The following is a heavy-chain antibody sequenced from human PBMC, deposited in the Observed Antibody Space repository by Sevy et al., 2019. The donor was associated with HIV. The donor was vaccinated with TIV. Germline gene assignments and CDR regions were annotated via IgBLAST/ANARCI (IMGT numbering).Heavy chain of an antibody. CDR3: AKAGSPGYCSSTSCYALHWFDP. CDR1: GFTFSSYA. J-gene: IGHJ5*02. D-gene: IGHD2-2*03. CDR2: ISGSGGST. V-gene: IGHV3-23*01. Sequence: GGSLRLSCAASGFTFSSYAMSWVRQAPGKGLEWVSAISGSGGSTYYADSVKGRFTISRDNSKNTLYLKMNSLRAEDTAVDYCAKAGSPGYCSSTSCYALHWFDPWGQGTLVTVSS.